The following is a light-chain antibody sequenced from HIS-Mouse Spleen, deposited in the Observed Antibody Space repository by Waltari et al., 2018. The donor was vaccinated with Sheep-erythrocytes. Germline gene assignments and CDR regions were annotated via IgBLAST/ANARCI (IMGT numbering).Light chain of an antibody. V-gene: IGKV4-1*01. CDR3: QQYYSTLLT. Sequence: DIVMTQSPDSLAVSLGERATIYCKSSQSVLYSSNNKYYLAWYQQKPGQPPKLLIYWASTRESGVPDRFSGSGSGTDFTLTISSLQAEDVAVYYCQQYYSTLLTFGGGTKVEIK. CDR1: QSVLYSSNNKYY. J-gene: IGKJ4*01. CDR2: WAS.